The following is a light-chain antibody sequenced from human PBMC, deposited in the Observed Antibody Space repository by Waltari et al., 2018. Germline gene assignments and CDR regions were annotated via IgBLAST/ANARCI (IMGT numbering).Light chain of an antibody. Sequence: QSALTQPASVSGSPGRSIAISCIGTSSDVGANNFLSWYQQHPGRAPKLMIHEVTKRPSGVSTRFSGSKSGNTASLTISGLQAEDEADYYCCSYTTIGPVLIGGGTKVTVL. CDR1: SSDVGANNF. V-gene: IGLV2-23*02. J-gene: IGLJ2*01. CDR2: EVT. CDR3: CSYTTIGPVL.